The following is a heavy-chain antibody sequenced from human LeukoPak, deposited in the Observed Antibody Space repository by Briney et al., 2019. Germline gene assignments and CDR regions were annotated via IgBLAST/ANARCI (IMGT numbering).Heavy chain of an antibody. V-gene: IGHV3-7*04. J-gene: IGHJ4*02. CDR3: AKDRGWLQFDY. CDR2: IKTDGSEK. Sequence: GGSLRLSCAASGFTFSHHWMDWVRQAPGKGLEWVADIKTDGSEKYHVDSVKGRFTISRDNAKNELYLQMSNLGVEDTGIYYCAKDRGWLQFDYWGQGILVTVSS. D-gene: IGHD5-24*01. CDR1: GFTFSHHW.